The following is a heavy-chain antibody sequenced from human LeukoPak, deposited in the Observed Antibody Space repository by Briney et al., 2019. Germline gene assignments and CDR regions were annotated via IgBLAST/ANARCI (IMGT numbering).Heavy chain of an antibody. CDR3: ARPGIVGATTYFDY. CDR1: GYSFSNYW. Sequence: GESLKISCKGSGYSFSNYWIGWVRQMPGKGLEWMGIIYPGDSDTRYSPSFHGQVTILADKCISTAFRQWSSLKSSDTAMYYCARPGIVGATTYFDYWGQGTLVTVSS. V-gene: IGHV5-51*01. CDR2: IYPGDSDT. D-gene: IGHD1-26*01. J-gene: IGHJ4*02.